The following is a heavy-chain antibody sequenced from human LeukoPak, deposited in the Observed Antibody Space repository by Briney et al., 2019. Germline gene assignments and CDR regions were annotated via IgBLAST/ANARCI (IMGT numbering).Heavy chain of an antibody. Sequence: SETLSLTCAVYGGSFSGYYWSWIRQPPGKGLEWVGEINHSGSTNYNPSLKSRVTISVDTSKNQFSLKLSSVTAADTAVYYCARMGSGSYSPNWFDPWGQGTLVTVSS. J-gene: IGHJ5*02. CDR1: GGSFSGYY. V-gene: IGHV4-34*01. D-gene: IGHD3-10*01. CDR3: ARMGSGSYSPNWFDP. CDR2: INHSGST.